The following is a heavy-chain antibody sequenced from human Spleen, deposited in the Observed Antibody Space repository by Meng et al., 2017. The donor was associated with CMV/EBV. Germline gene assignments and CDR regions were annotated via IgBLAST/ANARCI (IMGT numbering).Heavy chain of an antibody. CDR3: ATDRSLSTVMTYDFDN. Sequence: GSNASPTYFWDWIRQPPGKGLEWIGSVYHSVTTYYNPSLMSRVTMSVDTSKNQFSLRLNSVTVADTAVYYCATDRSLSTVMTYDFDNWGQGMLVTVSS. CDR1: GSNASPTYF. V-gene: IGHV4-39*07. J-gene: IGHJ4*02. D-gene: IGHD4-11*01. CDR2: VYHSVTT.